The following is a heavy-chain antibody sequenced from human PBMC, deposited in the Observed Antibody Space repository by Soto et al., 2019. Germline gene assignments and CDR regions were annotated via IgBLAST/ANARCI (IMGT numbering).Heavy chain of an antibody. V-gene: IGHV3-74*01. J-gene: IGHJ4*02. CDR1: GFSLSSCW. CDR3: ASLYSSAWARDY. Sequence: SLRLSCVSSGFSLSSCWMHWVRQAPGKGLVWVSRISSDGSSKDYADSVKGRFTISRDNAKNTLYLQMNNLRAEDTAVYYCASLYSSAWARDYWGQGALVTVSS. D-gene: IGHD6-19*01. CDR2: ISSDGSSK.